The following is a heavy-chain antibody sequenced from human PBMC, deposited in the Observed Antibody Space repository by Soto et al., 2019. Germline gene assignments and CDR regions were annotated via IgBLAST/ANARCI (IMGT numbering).Heavy chain of an antibody. CDR1: GGSISSYY. Sequence: QVQLQESGPGLVKPSETLSLTCTVSGGSISSYYWSWIRQPAGKGLEWIGRIYTSWSTNYNPSLKSRVTMSVDTSMNQCSLKLSSVTAADTAVYYCARVVAYGHYDYYYGMDVWGQGTTVTVSS. CDR2: IYTSWST. D-gene: IGHD2-15*01. CDR3: ARVVAYGHYDYYYGMDV. V-gene: IGHV4-4*07. J-gene: IGHJ6*02.